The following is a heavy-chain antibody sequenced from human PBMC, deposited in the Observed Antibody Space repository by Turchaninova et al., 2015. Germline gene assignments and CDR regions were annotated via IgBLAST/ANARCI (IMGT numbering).Heavy chain of an antibody. Sequence: EVQLVESGGGLVQPGGSLRLSCAASGFTFSSYWMTGVCQAPGKGVEWVANIKKDGRWKNDEDTVKGRFSISRDNAKNSLDLQMTSLRAEDTAVYYCGRSRAPGYWGQGTLVTVSS. J-gene: IGHJ4*02. CDR3: GRSRAPGY. CDR1: GFTFSSYW. CDR2: IKKDGRWK. V-gene: IGHV3-7*01.